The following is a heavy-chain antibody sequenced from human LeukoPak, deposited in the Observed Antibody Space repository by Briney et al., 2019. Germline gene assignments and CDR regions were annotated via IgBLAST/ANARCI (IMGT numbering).Heavy chain of an antibody. V-gene: IGHV4-59*13. CDR3: AREPIQLWFRYNWFDP. CDR2: IFYSGAT. CDR1: GDSITNYY. D-gene: IGHD5-18*01. J-gene: IGHJ5*02. Sequence: KPSETLSLTCSVSGDSITNYYWSWIRQPPGKGLEWIGYIFYSGATNYNPSLKSRVTISVDTSKNQFSLKLSSVTAADTAVYYCAREPIQLWFRYNWFDPWGQGTLVTVSS.